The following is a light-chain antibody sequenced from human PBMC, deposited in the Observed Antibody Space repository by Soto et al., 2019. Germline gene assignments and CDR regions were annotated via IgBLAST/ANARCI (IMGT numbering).Light chain of an antibody. CDR1: QSISSW. CDR3: QQSYSTLYT. Sequence: DIQMTQSPSTLSASVGDRVTITCRASQSISSWLAWYQQKPGKAPKLLIYKASSLESGVPSRFSGSGSGTDFTLTISSLQPEDFATYYCQQSYSTLYTFGQGTRWIS. CDR2: KAS. J-gene: IGKJ2*01. V-gene: IGKV1-5*03.